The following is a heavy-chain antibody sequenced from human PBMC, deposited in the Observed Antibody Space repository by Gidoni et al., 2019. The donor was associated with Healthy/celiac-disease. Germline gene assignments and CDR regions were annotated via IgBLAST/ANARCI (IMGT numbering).Heavy chain of an antibody. Sequence: EVQLLESGGGLVQPGGSLSLSCAASGLPFSSYAMSWVRQAPGKGLEWVSAISGSGGSTYYADSVKGRFTISRDNSKNTLYLQMNSLRAEDTAVYYCAKDPYDIVVVPAAPFDYWGQGTLVTVSS. CDR3: AKDPYDIVVVPAAPFDY. J-gene: IGHJ4*02. D-gene: IGHD2-2*01. V-gene: IGHV3-23*01. CDR2: ISGSGGST. CDR1: GLPFSSYA.